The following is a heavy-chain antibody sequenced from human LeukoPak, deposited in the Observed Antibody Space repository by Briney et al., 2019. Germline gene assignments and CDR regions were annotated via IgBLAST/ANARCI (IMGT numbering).Heavy chain of an antibody. Sequence: SETLSLTCTVSGGSMSSYHWNWIRQPPGKRLEWIGYIHYSGSTDSNPSLKSRVTISLDTTKNHFSLKLNSVTAADTAVYYCARHEPGWRGAFDIWGQGTMVTVSS. CDR3: ARHEPGWRGAFDI. J-gene: IGHJ3*02. D-gene: IGHD1-14*01. CDR1: GGSMSSYH. CDR2: IHYSGST. V-gene: IGHV4-59*08.